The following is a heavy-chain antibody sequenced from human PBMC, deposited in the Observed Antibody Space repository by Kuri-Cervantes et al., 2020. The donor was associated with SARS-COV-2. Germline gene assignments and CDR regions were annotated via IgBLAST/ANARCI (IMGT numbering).Heavy chain of an antibody. CDR3: ASYGFDLNYYYYYYMDV. V-gene: IGHV1-8*02. J-gene: IGHJ6*03. Sequence: ASVKVSCKASGYTFTGYYMHWVRQAPGQGLEWMGWMNPNSGNTGYAQKFQGRVTMTRNTSISTAYMELSRLRSDDTAVYYCASYGFDLNYYYYYYMDVWGKGTTVTVSS. D-gene: IGHD3-10*01. CDR1: GYTFTGYY. CDR2: MNPNSGNT.